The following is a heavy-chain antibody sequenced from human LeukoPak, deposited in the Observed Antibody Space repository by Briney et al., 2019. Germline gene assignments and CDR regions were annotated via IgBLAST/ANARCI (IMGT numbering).Heavy chain of an antibody. Sequence: GGSLRLSCAASGXTVSSNYMSWVRQAPGKGLEWVSVIYSGGSTYYADSVKGRFTISRDNSKNTLYLQMNSLRAEDTAVYYCARSSALGYYFDYWGQGTLVTVSS. J-gene: IGHJ4*02. D-gene: IGHD1-26*01. CDR3: ARSSALGYYFDY. V-gene: IGHV3-53*01. CDR1: GXTVSSNY. CDR2: IYSGGST.